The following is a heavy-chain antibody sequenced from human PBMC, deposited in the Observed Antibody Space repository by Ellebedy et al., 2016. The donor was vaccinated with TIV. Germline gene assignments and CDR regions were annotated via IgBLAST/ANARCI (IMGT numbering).Heavy chain of an antibody. J-gene: IGHJ6*02. V-gene: IGHV3-13*01. Sequence: GGSLRLSCAASGFTFSSYDMHWVRQATGQGLEWVSAIGTAGDTSYPGSVKGRFTISRENAKNSLYLQMNSLRAGDTAVYYCARGSPMYYDFWSGYPRANYYGMDVWGQGTTVTVSS. CDR2: IGTAGDT. D-gene: IGHD3-3*01. CDR1: GFTFSSYD. CDR3: ARGSPMYYDFWSGYPRANYYGMDV.